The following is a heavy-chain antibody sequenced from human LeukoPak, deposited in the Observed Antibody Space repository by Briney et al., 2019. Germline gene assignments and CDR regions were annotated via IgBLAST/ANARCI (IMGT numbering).Heavy chain of an antibody. Sequence: PSETLSLTCTVSGGTMTNYYWSWIRQPAGKELEWIGRIYSSGSTNYNPSLKSRVTMSVDTSKTQFSLNLTSVTVADMAIYFCARVGVVESSGYHEYYFDFWGQGSLVTVSS. V-gene: IGHV4-4*07. CDR1: GGTMTNYY. D-gene: IGHD3-22*01. CDR3: ARVGVVESSGYHEYYFDF. CDR2: IYSSGST. J-gene: IGHJ4*02.